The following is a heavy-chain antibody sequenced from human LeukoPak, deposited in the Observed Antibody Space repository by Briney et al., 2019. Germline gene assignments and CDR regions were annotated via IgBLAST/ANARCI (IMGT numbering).Heavy chain of an antibody. Sequence: SETLSLTCTVSGGSITNYYWSWIRQPPGKGLEWIGYTYHSGSATYNPSLKSRVTISVDTSKNQFSLRLSSVTAADTAVYYCARDGSNWSNDYYHGVDVWGQGTTVTVSS. D-gene: IGHD4-11*01. J-gene: IGHJ6*02. CDR2: TYHSGSA. CDR3: ARDGSNWSNDYYHGVDV. V-gene: IGHV4-59*01. CDR1: GGSITNYY.